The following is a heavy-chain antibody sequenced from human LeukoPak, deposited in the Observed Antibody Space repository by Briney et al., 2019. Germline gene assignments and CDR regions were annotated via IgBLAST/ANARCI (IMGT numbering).Heavy chain of an antibody. CDR3: ARGATDTTRWFDP. J-gene: IGHJ5*02. V-gene: IGHV3-21*01. Sequence: GGTLRLSCAASGFNFNAYSMAWVRQAPGKGLEWVSIISRASESIFYADSVKGRFTISRDNAKNSLYLQMNGLRADDTAAYYCARGATDTTRWFDPWGQGTLVTVSS. CDR1: GFNFNAYS. D-gene: IGHD1-7*01. CDR2: ISRASESI.